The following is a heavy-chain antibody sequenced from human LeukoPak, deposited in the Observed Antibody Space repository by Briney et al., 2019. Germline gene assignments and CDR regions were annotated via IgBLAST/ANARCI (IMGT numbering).Heavy chain of an antibody. CDR2: IYYSGST. D-gene: IGHD6-19*01. CDR3: ARLAQWLASFDY. CDR1: GGSVSSSSYY. V-gene: IGHV4-39*01. Sequence: SETLSLTCTVSGGSVSSSSYYWGWIRQPPGKGLGWIGSIYYSGSTYYNPSLKSRVTISVDTSKNQFSLKLSSVTAADTAVYYCARLAQWLASFDYWGQGTLVTVSS. J-gene: IGHJ4*02.